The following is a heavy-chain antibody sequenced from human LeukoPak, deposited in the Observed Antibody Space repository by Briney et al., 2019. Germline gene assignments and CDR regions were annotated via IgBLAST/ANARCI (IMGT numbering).Heavy chain of an antibody. CDR2: INHSGST. J-gene: IGHJ4*02. D-gene: IGHD3-9*01. Sequence: SETLSLTCAVYGGSFSGYYWSWIRQPPGKGLEWIGEINHSGSTNYNPSLKSRVTISVDTSKNQFSLKLSSVTAADTAVYYCARHYYDILTGYFQYYFDYWGQGTPVTVSS. CDR1: GGSFSGYY. CDR3: ARHYYDILTGYFQYYFDY. V-gene: IGHV4-34*01.